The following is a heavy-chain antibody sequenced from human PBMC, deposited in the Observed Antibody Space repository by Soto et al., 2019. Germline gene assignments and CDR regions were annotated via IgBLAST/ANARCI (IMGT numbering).Heavy chain of an antibody. D-gene: IGHD3-3*01. V-gene: IGHV4-34*01. J-gene: IGHJ4*02. Sequence: SETLSLTCAVYGGSFSGYYWSWIRQPQGKGLEWIGYIYHSGSTNYNPSLKSRVTISVDTSKNQFSLKLSSVTAADTAVYYCARAGGGITTFGVVNKYYFDYWGQGTLVTVSS. CDR2: IYHSGST. CDR1: GGSFSGYY. CDR3: ARAGGGITTFGVVNKYYFDY.